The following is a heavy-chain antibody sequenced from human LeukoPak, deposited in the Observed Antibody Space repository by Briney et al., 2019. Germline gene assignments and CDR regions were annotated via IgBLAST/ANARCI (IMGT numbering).Heavy chain of an antibody. CDR2: ISAYNGNT. Sequence: ASVKVSCKASGYTFTSYGISWVRQAPGQGLEWMGWISAYNGNTNYAQKLQGRVTMTTDTSTSTAYMELRRLRSDDTAVYYCARHRDGYNSGDYFDYWGQGTLVTVSS. V-gene: IGHV1-18*01. CDR3: ARHRDGYNSGDYFDY. CDR1: GYTFTSYG. D-gene: IGHD5-24*01. J-gene: IGHJ4*02.